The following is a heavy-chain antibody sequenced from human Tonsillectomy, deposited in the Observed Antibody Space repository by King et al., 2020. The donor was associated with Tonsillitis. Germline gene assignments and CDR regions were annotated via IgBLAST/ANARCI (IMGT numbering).Heavy chain of an antibody. CDR2: IKSRRGGGSK. D-gene: IGHD4-11*01. CDR1: GFPFNDAW. V-gene: IGHV3-15*01. J-gene: IGHJ4*02. Sequence: VQLVESGGGLIEPGGSLRLSCAASGFPFNDAWMSWVRQAPGKGLEGVGLIKSRRGGGSKDYAAPVKGRFTISRDDSKNTLCLQMDSLRTEDTAIYYCIWMTTVTTVGYWGQGTLVTVS. CDR3: IWMTTVTTVGY.